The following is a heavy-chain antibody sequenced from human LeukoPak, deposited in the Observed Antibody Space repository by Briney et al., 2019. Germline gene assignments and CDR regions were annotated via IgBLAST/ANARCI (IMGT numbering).Heavy chain of an antibody. CDR2: IYTGGSST. V-gene: IGHV3-74*01. CDR1: GFTFSNYW. J-gene: IGHJ4*02. CDR3: ARDPDSSGWTYFDY. D-gene: IGHD6-19*01. Sequence: GGSLRLSCAASGFTFSNYWMHWVRQAPGKGLVWVSRIYTGGSSTNYADSVKGRFTISRDNSKNTLYLQMNSLRAEDTAVYYCARDPDSSGWTYFDYWGQGTLVTVSS.